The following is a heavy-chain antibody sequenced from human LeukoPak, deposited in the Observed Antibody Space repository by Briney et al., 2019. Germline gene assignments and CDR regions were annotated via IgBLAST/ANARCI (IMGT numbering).Heavy chain of an antibody. V-gene: IGHV3-20*01. CDR2: INWNGGST. CDR3: ARMSAAGYYYYGMDV. J-gene: IGHJ6*02. D-gene: IGHD6-13*01. Sequence: PGGSLRLSCAASGFTFSSFSMSWVRHAPGKGLEWVSGINWNGGSTGYADSVKGRFTISRDNAKNSLYLQMNSLRAEDTALYHCARMSAAGYYYYGMDVWGQGTTVTVSS. CDR1: GFTFSSFS.